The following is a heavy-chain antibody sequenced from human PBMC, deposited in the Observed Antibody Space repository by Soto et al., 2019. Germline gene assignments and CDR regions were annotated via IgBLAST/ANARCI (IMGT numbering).Heavy chain of an antibody. CDR3: ARARYGDY. V-gene: IGHV1-18*01. CDR2: ISAHNGNT. J-gene: IGHJ4*02. D-gene: IGHD1-1*01. Sequence: QVHLVQSGAEVKKPGAPVKVSCKGSGYAFTTYGITWVRQATGQGLEWMGWISAHNGNTNYAQKLQGRVTVTRDTSTSTAYMELSRLRSDDTAVYYCARARYGDYWGQGALVTVSS. CDR1: GYAFTTYG.